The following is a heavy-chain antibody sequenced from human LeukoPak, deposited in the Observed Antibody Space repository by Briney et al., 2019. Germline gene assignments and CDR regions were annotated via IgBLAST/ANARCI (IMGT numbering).Heavy chain of an antibody. D-gene: IGHD3-10*01. CDR2: INHSGST. Sequence: PSETLSLTCAVYGGSFSGYYWSWIRQPPGKGLEWIGEINHSGSTNYNPSLKSRVTISVDTSKNQFSLKLSSVTAPDTAVYYCASILTFYYGSGSCYIDCWGQGTLVTVSS. V-gene: IGHV4-34*01. J-gene: IGHJ4*02. CDR1: GGSFSGYY. CDR3: ASILTFYYGSGSCYIDC.